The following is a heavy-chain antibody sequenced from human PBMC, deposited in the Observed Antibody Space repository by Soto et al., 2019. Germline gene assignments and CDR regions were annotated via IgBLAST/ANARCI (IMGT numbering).Heavy chain of an antibody. D-gene: IGHD3-10*01. CDR1: GGSISSGGYY. J-gene: IGHJ6*02. Sequence: PSETLSLTCTVSGGSISSGGYYWSWIRQHPGKGLEWIGYINYSGSTYYNPSLKSRVTISVDTSKNQFSLKLSSVAAADTAVYYCARGFGNGSGSYYNYYYYGMDVWGQGTTVTVSS. V-gene: IGHV4-31*03. CDR2: INYSGST. CDR3: ARGFGNGSGSYYNYYYYGMDV.